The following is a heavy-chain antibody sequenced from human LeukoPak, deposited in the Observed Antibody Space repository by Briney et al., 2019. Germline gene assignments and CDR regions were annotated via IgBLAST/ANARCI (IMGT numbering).Heavy chain of an antibody. Sequence: PSETLSLTCTVSRGAITSGGYSWNWIRQPPRKGLEWIGYISDRGPAYYNPSLKSRFTISVDRPKNQFFLTVTSVTAADTAVYFCARSRQASGLLGSWGQGTLVTVSS. D-gene: IGHD3-10*01. CDR2: ISDRGPA. V-gene: IGHV4-30-2*01. CDR3: ARSRQASGLLGS. CDR1: RGAITSGGYS. J-gene: IGHJ5*01.